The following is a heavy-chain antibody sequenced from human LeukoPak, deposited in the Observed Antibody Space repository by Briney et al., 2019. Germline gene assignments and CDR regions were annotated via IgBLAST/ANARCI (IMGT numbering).Heavy chain of an antibody. CDR3: ARQNLMVYAM. CDR2: IYYSGST. V-gene: IGHV4-39*01. J-gene: IGHJ4*02. D-gene: IGHD2-8*01. Sequence: SETLSLTCTVSGGSVSSGSYYWSWIRQPPGKGLEWIGSIYYSGSTYYNPSLKSRVTISVDTSKNQFSLKLSSVTAADTAVYYCARQNLMVYAMWGQGTLVTVSS. CDR1: GGSVSSGSYY.